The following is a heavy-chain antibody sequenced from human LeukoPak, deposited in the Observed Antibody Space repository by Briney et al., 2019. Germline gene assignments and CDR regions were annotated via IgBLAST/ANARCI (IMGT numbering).Heavy chain of an antibody. J-gene: IGHJ4*02. Sequence: PSETLSLTCAVSGYSISSGYYWGWIRQPPGKGLEWIGSIYHSGSTYYNPSLKSRVTISVDTSKNQFSLKLSSVTAADTAVYYCARHDYGDYVEPKPFDYWGQGTLVTVSS. CDR3: ARHDYGDYVEPKPFDY. D-gene: IGHD4-17*01. V-gene: IGHV4-38-2*01. CDR1: GYSISSGYY. CDR2: IYHSGST.